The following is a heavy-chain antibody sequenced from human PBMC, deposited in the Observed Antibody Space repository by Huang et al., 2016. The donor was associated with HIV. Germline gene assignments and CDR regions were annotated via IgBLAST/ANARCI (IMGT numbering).Heavy chain of an antibody. D-gene: IGHD3-3*01. CDR1: GFTFGSYA. CDR3: AKHLGGRRGFTFIVLFGAFDM. J-gene: IGHJ3*02. Sequence: EVQLLESGGGLAQPGGSLRLYCTASGFTFGSYAMNWVRQAPGEGRECVSGTPASGGSTYYAKSVKGRFTISRDNSKNTLYLQMNSLRAEDTALYYCAKHLGGRRGFTFIVLFGAFDMWGQGTMVTVSS. V-gene: IGHV3-23*01. CDR2: TPASGGST.